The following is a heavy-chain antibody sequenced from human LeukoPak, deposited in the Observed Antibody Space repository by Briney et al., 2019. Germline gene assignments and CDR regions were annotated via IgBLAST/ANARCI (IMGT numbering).Heavy chain of an antibody. CDR2: MNPNSGNT. V-gene: IGHV1-8*02. J-gene: IGHJ4*02. CDR3: ARGQYRSGRYYFDY. D-gene: IGHD6-6*01. Sequence: ASVKVSCKASGYTFTSYGISWVRQAPGQGLEWMGWMNPNSGNTGYAQKFQGRVTMTRNTSISTAYMELSSLRSEDTAVYYCARGQYRSGRYYFDYWGQGTLVTVSS. CDR1: GYTFTSYG.